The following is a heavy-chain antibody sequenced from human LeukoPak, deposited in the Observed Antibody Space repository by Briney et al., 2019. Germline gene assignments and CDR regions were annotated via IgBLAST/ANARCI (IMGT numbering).Heavy chain of an antibody. CDR3: AKHLWFGELFS. CDR2: ISSSSSNK. CDR1: GFPFSRYS. J-gene: IGHJ4*02. Sequence: PGGSLRLSCAASGFPFSRYSMNWVRQAPGEGPEWVSSISSSSSNKDYVDSVKGRFTVSRDNAKNTLYLQMNRLRAEDTAVYYCAKHLWFGELFSWGQGTLVTVSS. D-gene: IGHD3-10*01. V-gene: IGHV3-21*01.